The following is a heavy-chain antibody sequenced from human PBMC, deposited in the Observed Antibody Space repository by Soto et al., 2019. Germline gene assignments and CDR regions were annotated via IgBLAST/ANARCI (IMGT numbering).Heavy chain of an antibody. Sequence: ASVKVSCKASGYTFTGYYLHWVRRAPGQEPEWMGWINPNSGGTNFAQKFQGRVTMTRDTSIKTVYMELSRLRSDDTAVYYCARSIGFGEAYNYGMDVWGQGTTVTVSS. J-gene: IGHJ6*02. CDR2: INPNSGGT. D-gene: IGHD3-10*01. CDR3: ARSIGFGEAYNYGMDV. CDR1: GYTFTGYY. V-gene: IGHV1-2*02.